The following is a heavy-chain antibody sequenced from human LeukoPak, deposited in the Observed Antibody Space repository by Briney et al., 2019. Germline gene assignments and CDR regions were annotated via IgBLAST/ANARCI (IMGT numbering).Heavy chain of an antibody. J-gene: IGHJ4*02. D-gene: IGHD1-26*01. CDR1: NGSISRYY. Sequence: SETLSLTCSVSNGSISRYYWNWIRQAPRKGLEWIGYVYNSGYGYDSGTTKYNPSLKSRVTISVDTSKNQFSLKLSSVTAADTAVYYCARMGATTRYYFDYWGQGTLVTVSS. CDR3: ARMGATTRYYFDY. V-gene: IGHV4-59*01. CDR2: VYNSGYGYDSGTT.